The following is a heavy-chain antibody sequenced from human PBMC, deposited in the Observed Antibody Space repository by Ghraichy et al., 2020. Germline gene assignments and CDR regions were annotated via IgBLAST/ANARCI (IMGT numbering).Heavy chain of an antibody. D-gene: IGHD6-6*01. CDR2: IYYSGST. V-gene: IGHV4-39*01. CDR1: GGSISSSSYY. CDR3: ARRIAARPSWFDP. J-gene: IGHJ5*02. Sequence: SETLSLTCTVSGGSISSSSYYWGWIRQPPGKGLEWIGSIYYSGSTYYNPSLKSRVTISVDTSKNQFSLKLSSVTAADTAVYYCARRIAARPSWFDPWGQGTLVTVSS.